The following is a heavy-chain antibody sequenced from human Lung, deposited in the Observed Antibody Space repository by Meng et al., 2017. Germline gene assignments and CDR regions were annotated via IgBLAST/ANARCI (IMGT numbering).Heavy chain of an antibody. J-gene: IGHJ4*02. CDR2: INPNSGGT. V-gene: IGHV1-2*06. D-gene: IGHD5-12*01. Sequence: QVQLLQFGAELKKPGASVKFSCKASGHTFTDYYRHWVRQAPGQGLEWMGRINPNSGGTKYVQKFQGRITMTRDTSISTAYMELTRLRSDDTAIYYCARENVGDGGYDLDFWGRGTLVTVSS. CDR1: GHTFTDYY. CDR3: ARENVGDGGYDLDF.